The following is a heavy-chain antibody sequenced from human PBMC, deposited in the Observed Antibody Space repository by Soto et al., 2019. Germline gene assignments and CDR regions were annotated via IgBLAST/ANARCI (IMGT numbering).Heavy chain of an antibody. J-gene: IGHJ4*02. Sequence: PGGSLRLSCVASWFSVSNNYMSWVRQAPGKGLEWVSVIYGGGSAYYADSVKGRFTISRDNSRNTVYLQMNSLRAEDTALYYCALMISSGWTFSPSPFDYWGQGSLVTVSS. CDR2: IYGGGSA. CDR1: WFSVSNNY. D-gene: IGHD6-19*01. V-gene: IGHV3-53*01. CDR3: ALMISSGWTFSPSPFDY.